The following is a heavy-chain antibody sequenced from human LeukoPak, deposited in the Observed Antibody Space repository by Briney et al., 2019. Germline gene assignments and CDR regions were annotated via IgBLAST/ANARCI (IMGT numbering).Heavy chain of an antibody. Sequence: PSETLSLTCTVSGGSISSCYWCWIRQPPGKGLEWIGYIYYGGSTNYNPSLKSRVTISVDTSKNQFSLKLSSVTAADTAVYYCARHYYDIYYYYGMDVWGQGTTVTVSS. V-gene: IGHV4-59*08. CDR1: GGSISSCY. CDR3: ARHYYDIYYYYGMDV. D-gene: IGHD3-9*01. CDR2: IYYGGST. J-gene: IGHJ6*02.